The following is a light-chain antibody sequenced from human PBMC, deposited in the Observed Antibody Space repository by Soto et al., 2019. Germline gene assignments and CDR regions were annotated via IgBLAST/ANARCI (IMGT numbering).Light chain of an antibody. CDR2: GAS. CDR1: QTVSITY. CDR3: QQYGSSPAT. V-gene: IGKV3-20*01. J-gene: IGKJ1*01. Sequence: VLTQSPGTLSLSPGESATLSCRASQTVSITYLTWYQQKPGQAPRLLIYGASSRATGIPDRFSGSGSGTDFTLTISRLEPEDFALYYCQQYGSSPATFGQGTKVDI.